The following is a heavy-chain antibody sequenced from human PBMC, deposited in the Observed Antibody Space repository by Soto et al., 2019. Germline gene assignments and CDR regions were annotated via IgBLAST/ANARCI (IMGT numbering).Heavy chain of an antibody. D-gene: IGHD2-8*02. V-gene: IGHV3-23*01. Sequence: GGSLRLSCAASGFTFNSYALSWVRQAPGKGLEWVSLISGGSGVIYYADSVKGRFSISRDNSRNTLYLQMNSLRADDTAVYYCARHLTVGTWIFDFWGQGTLVTVSS. CDR3: ARHLTVGTWIFDF. CDR1: GFTFNSYA. CDR2: ISGGSGVI. J-gene: IGHJ4*02.